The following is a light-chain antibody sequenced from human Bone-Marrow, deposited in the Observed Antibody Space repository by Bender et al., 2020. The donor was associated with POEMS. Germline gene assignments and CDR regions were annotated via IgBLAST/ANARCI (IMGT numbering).Light chain of an antibody. CDR1: NNDIGNYNF. J-gene: IGLJ3*02. CDR3: SSYSSSGPRVV. CDR2: EVS. V-gene: IGLV2-14*01. Sequence: QSALTQPASVSGSPGQSIAISCTGTNNDIGNYNFVSWYQQHPGKAPNLIIYEVSSRPSGVSTRFSGSKSGNTASLTISGLQAEDEANYYCSSYSSSGPRVVFGGGTRLTVL.